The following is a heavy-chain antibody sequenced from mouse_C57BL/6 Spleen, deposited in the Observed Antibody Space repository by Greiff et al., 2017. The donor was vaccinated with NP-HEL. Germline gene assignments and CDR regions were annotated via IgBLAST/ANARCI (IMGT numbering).Heavy chain of an antibody. CDR2: IRSKSNNYAT. Sequence: EVMLVESGGGLVQPKGSLKLSCAASGFSFNTYAMNWVRQAPGKGLEWVARIRSKSNNYATYYADSVKDRFTISRDDSESMLYLQMNNLKTEDTAMYYCVRGSSGVFDYWGQGTTLTVSS. CDR3: VRGSSGVFDY. CDR1: GFSFNTYA. V-gene: IGHV10-1*01. J-gene: IGHJ2*01. D-gene: IGHD3-2*02.